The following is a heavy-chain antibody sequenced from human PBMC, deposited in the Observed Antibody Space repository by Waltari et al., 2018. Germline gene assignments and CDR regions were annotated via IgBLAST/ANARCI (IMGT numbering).Heavy chain of an antibody. J-gene: IGHJ5*02. D-gene: IGHD1-1*01. Sequence: QVPLQQWGAGLFKPSETLSLTCAVYGGSFSGYYWSWIRQPPGEGLEWIGEINHSGSTNYNPSLKSRVTISVDTSKNQFSLKLSSVTAADTAVYYCARLTRTWGQGTLVTVSS. CDR2: INHSGST. CDR3: ARLTRT. CDR1: GGSFSGYY. V-gene: IGHV4-34*01.